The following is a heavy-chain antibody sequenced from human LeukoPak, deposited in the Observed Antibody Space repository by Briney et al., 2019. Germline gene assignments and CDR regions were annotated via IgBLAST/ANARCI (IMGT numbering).Heavy chain of an antibody. Sequence: GASVKVSCKASRYTFTTYGVSWVRQAPGQGLEWMGWISTYDGDTKYPQKLQGRVTMTTDTSTSTAYMELRSLRSDDTAVYYCARHGNFDHWGQGTLVTVSS. CDR2: ISTYDGDT. J-gene: IGHJ4*02. CDR3: ARHGNFDH. V-gene: IGHV1-18*01. CDR1: RYTFTTYG.